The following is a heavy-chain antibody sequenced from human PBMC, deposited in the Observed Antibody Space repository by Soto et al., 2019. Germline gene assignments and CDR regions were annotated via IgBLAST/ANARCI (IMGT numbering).Heavy chain of an antibody. CDR3: ARDRRLGELSYYYYYYTMDV. V-gene: IGHV3-48*02. CDR2: ISSSSSTI. D-gene: IGHD3-16*02. CDR1: GFTFSSYS. J-gene: IGHJ6*02. Sequence: GGSLRLSCAVSGFTFSSYSMTWVRQAPGQGLEWVSYISSSSSTIYYADSVKGRFTISRDNAKNSLYLQMNSLRDEDTAVYYCARDRRLGELSYYYYYYTMDVWGQGTTVTVSS.